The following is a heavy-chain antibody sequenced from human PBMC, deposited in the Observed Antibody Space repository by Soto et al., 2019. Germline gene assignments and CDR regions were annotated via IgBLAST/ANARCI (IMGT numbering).Heavy chain of an antibody. CDR1: GGTFSSYT. D-gene: IGHD4-17*01. CDR3: ARGPTVTTFDWNGMDV. Sequence: SVKVSCKASGGTFSSYTISWVRQAPGQGLEWMGRIIPILGIANYAQKFQGRVTITADKSTSTAYMELSSLRSEDTAVYYCARGPTVTTFDWNGMDVWGQGTTVTVSS. CDR2: IIPILGIA. V-gene: IGHV1-69*02. J-gene: IGHJ6*02.